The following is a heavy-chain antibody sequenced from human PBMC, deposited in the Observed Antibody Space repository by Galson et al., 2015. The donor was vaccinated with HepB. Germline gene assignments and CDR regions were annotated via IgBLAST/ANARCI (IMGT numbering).Heavy chain of an antibody. J-gene: IGHJ5*02. D-gene: IGHD2-2*01. CDR2: FDPEDGET. Sequence: SVKVSCKVSGSTLTELSMHWVRQAPGKGLEWMGGFDPEDGETIYAQKFQGRVTMTEDTSTDTAYMELSSLRSEDTAVYYCATRYCSSTSCYVWFDPWGQGTLVTVSS. CDR3: ATRYCSSTSCYVWFDP. V-gene: IGHV1-24*01. CDR1: GSTLTELS.